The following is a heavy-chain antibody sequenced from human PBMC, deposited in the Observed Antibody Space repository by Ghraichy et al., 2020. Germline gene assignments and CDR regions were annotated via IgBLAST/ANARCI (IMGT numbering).Heavy chain of an antibody. CDR2: IAFDGSAK. CDR1: GFIFSNHA. CDR3: VAEIGPRDFGH. D-gene: IGHD3/OR15-3a*01. Sequence: GGSLRLSCSASGFIFSNHAMHWVRQAPGKGLEWVAGIAFDGSAKFYVDSVKGRVAISRDNSKNTISLRLSNMGPEDAAIYYCVAEIGPRDFGHWGQGARVTVSS. J-gene: IGHJ4*02. V-gene: IGHV3-30*09.